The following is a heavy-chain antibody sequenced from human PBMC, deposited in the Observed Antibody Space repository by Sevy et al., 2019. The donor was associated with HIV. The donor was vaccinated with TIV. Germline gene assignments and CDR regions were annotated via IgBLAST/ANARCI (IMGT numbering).Heavy chain of an antibody. Sequence: GGSLRLSCAASGFTFSNFEMNWVRQAPGKGLKWVSYITSSGSTIYYADSVQGRFTISRDNAKNSLFLQMNSLRVEDTAVYYCARATYYYDSSGPYYFDYWGQRTLVTVSS. D-gene: IGHD3-22*01. CDR2: ITSSGSTI. J-gene: IGHJ4*02. V-gene: IGHV3-48*03. CDR3: ARATYYYDSSGPYYFDY. CDR1: GFTFSNFE.